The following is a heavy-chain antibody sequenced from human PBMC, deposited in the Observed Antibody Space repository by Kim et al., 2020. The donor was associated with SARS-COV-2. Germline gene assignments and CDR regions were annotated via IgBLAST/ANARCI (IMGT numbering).Heavy chain of an antibody. Sequence: ASVKVSCKASGYTFTGYYMHWVRQAPGQGLEWMGWINPNSGGTNYAQKFQGRVTMTRDTSISTAYMELSRLRSDDTAVYYCARDPGPDCTNGVCKPYYYYCMDVWGQGTTVTVSS. J-gene: IGHJ6*02. CDR3: ARDPGPDCTNGVCKPYYYYCMDV. D-gene: IGHD2-8*01. CDR2: INPNSGGT. CDR1: GYTFTGYY. V-gene: IGHV1-2*02.